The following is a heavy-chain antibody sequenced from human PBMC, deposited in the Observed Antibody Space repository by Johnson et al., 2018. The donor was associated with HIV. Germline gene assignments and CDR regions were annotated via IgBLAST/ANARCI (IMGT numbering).Heavy chain of an antibody. D-gene: IGHD1-26*01. V-gene: IGHV3-15*01. CDR3: TTDQVDSGSYYNAFHI. CDR1: GFIFSNAW. CDR2: IKSKTHGETT. Sequence: MHLVESGGGLVKPGGSLRLSCAASGFIFSNAWMHWVRQAPGKGLEWVGRIKSKTHGETTDYAAPVKGRFSISRDDSKNTLYLQMNSLKSEDTAVYYCTTDQVDSGSYYNAFHIWGQGTTVTVSS. J-gene: IGHJ3*02.